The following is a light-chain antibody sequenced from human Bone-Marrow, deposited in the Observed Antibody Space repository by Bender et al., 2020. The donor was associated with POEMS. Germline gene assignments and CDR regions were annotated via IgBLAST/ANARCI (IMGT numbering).Light chain of an antibody. CDR2: DVN. V-gene: IGLV2-11*01. J-gene: IGLJ1*01. Sequence: HSALTQPRSVSGSPGQSVTISCTGTSSDVGEYDYVSWFQQDPGKAPKLIIYDVNKRPSGVPDRFSGSKSGNTASLTISGLQADDEAEYFCCSYAGTYTYVFGTGTQVTVL. CDR3: CSYAGTYTYV. CDR1: SSDVGEYDY.